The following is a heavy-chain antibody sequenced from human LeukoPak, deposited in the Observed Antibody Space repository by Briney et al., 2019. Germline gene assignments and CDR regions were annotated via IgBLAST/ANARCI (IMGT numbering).Heavy chain of an antibody. CDR2: INPSGGST. CDR1: GYTFTSYY. CDR3: AREPTHTRGMDV. J-gene: IGHJ6*02. V-gene: IGHV1-46*01. Sequence: ASVKVSCKASGYTFTSYYMHWVRQAPGQGLEWMGIINPSGGSTSYAQKFQGRVTMTRDTSTSTVYMELSGLRSEDTAVYYCAREPTHTRGMDVWGQGTTVTVSS.